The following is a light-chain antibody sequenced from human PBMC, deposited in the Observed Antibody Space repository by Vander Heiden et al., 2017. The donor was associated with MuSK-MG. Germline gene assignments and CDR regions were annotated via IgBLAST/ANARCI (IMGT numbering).Light chain of an antibody. CDR2: AAS. CDR1: QSVSGN. J-gene: IGKJ2*01. Sequence: EIVMTQSPATLPVSPGERATLSCRASQSVSGNLAWYQQRPGQAPRLLIYAASTRATSLPARFSGSGSGTDFTLTISSLQSEDFAVYYCQQYNNWPYTFGQGTKVEIK. V-gene: IGKV3-15*01. CDR3: QQYNNWPYT.